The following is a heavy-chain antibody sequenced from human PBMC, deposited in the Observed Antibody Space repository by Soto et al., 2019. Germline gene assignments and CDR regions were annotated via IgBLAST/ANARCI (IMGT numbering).Heavy chain of an antibody. CDR1: GFTFSSYG. Sequence: GGSLRLSCAASGFTFSSYGMHWVRQAPGKGLEWVAVISYDGSNKYYADSVKGRFTISRDNSKKKLYLQMNSLRAEDTAVYYCAKESFSWYDYFDYWGKGTLVTVSS. D-gene: IGHD6-13*01. CDR2: ISYDGSNK. J-gene: IGHJ4*02. V-gene: IGHV3-30*18. CDR3: AKESFSWYDYFDY.